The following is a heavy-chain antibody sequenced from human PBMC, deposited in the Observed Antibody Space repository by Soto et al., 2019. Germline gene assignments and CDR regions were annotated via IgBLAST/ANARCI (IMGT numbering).Heavy chain of an antibody. CDR3: ARARVLESAFDY. D-gene: IGHD3-3*02. J-gene: IGHJ4*02. CDR1: GGSISSYY. V-gene: IGHV4-59*01. Sequence: SETLSLTCTVFGGSISSYYWIWVRQPPGKGLEWIGYIYYSGSTNYSPSLKSRVTISVDTSKNQFSLKLSSVTAADTAVYYCARARVLESAFDYWGQGTLVTVSS. CDR2: IYYSGST.